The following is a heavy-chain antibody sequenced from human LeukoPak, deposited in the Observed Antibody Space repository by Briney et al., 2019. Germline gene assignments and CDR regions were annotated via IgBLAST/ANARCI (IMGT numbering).Heavy chain of an antibody. CDR1: GFTFSDYY. V-gene: IGHV3-11*04. D-gene: IGHD2-15*01. CDR2: ISSGSSTI. Sequence: PGGSLRLSCAASGFTFSDYYMSWIRQAPGKGLEWVSYISSGSSTIYYGDSVKGRFTISRDNARNSLYLQMNSLRAEDTAVYYCARTLGYCSGGSCYGDYWGQGTLVTVSS. CDR3: ARTLGYCSGGSCYGDY. J-gene: IGHJ4*02.